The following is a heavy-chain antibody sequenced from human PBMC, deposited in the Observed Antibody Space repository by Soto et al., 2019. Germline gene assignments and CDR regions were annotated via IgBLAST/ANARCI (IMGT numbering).Heavy chain of an antibody. V-gene: IGHV4-39*01. CDR1: GDSIRSSSY. J-gene: IGHJ6*02. CDR2: IYSTGNT. D-gene: IGHD6-13*01. Sequence: SETLSLTCTVSGDSIRSSSYWGWIRQPPGKGLEWIGSIYSTGNTYYNPSLNSQVTISVDTSKNQFSLNVISVTAADTAAYYCRRSSRYSTDVWGQGTTVT. CDR3: RRSSRYSTDV.